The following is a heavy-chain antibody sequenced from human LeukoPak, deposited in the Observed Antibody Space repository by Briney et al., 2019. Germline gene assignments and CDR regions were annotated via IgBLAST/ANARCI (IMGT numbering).Heavy chain of an antibody. V-gene: IGHV3-30-3*01. CDR2: ISYDGSNK. Sequence: GGSLRLSCAASGLTFSSHWMHWVRQAPGKGLEWVAVISYDGSNKYYVDSVKGRFTISRDNSKNTLYLQMNSLRAEDTAVYYCARDMEYYYDSSGIPWGQGTLVTVSS. J-gene: IGHJ5*02. D-gene: IGHD3-22*01. CDR1: GLTFSSHW. CDR3: ARDMEYYYDSSGIP.